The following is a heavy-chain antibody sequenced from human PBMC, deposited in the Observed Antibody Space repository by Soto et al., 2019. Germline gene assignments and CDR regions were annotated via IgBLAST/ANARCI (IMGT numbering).Heavy chain of an antibody. D-gene: IGHD3-10*01. J-gene: IGHJ4*02. Sequence: QVQLQESGPGLVRPSETLSLSCTVSGASISTYYWSWIRQPPGKGLEWIGYIYYSGSTNYNPSLKSRVTISVDTSKNEFFLTLSSVTAADTAVYYFVRDAGGPFDHWGQGTLVTVSS. CDR2: IYYSGST. V-gene: IGHV4-59*01. CDR3: VRDAGGPFDH. CDR1: GASISTYY.